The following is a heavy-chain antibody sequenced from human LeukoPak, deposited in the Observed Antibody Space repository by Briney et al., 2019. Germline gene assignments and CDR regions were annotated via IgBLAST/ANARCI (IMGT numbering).Heavy chain of an antibody. Sequence: QPGGSLRLSCAASGLAFSTYSMSWVRQAPGKGLYWVSGISAGGSSTYYADSVKGRFTISRDNSKNTLYLQMNSLRAEDTAVYYCAKDAAGPEYWGQGTLVTVSS. CDR1: GLAFSTYS. CDR2: ISAGGSST. CDR3: AKDAAGPEY. D-gene: IGHD6-13*01. J-gene: IGHJ4*02. V-gene: IGHV3-23*01.